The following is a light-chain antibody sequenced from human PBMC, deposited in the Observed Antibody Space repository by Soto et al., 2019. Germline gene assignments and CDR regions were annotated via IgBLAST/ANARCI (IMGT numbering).Light chain of an antibody. CDR1: QSIRY. V-gene: IGKV1-39*01. CDR3: QQSYSSPA. J-gene: IGKJ5*01. CDR2: AAS. Sequence: DIQITQSPSSLSASVGDRVTITCRASQSIRYLNWYQQKPGKGPELLIYAASSLQSGVPSRFSGSGSGTDFTLTISSLQPEDSATYYCQQSYSSPAFGQGTRLEIK.